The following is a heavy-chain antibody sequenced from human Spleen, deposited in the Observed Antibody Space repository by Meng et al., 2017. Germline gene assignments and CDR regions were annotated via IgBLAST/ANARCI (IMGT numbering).Heavy chain of an antibody. CDR2: FYYSGST. D-gene: IGHD3-16*02. J-gene: IGHJ4*02. CDR1: GGSISSSSYY. Sequence: SETLSLTCTVSGGSISSSSYYWGWIRQPPGKGLEWIGSFYYSGSTYFNPSLKSRVTISLDTSKNQFSLKLTSVTAADTAVYYCARGVGSLDYWGQGTLVTVSS. V-gene: IGHV4-39*07. CDR3: ARGVGSLDY.